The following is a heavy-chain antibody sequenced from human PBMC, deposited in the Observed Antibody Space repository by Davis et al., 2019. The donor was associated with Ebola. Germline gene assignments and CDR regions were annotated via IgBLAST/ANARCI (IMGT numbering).Heavy chain of an antibody. V-gene: IGHV4-34*01. D-gene: IGHD1-1*01. J-gene: IGHJ6*02. Sequence: PSETLSLTCAVYGGSFSGYYWSWIRQPPGKGLEWIGEINHSGSTNYNPSLKSRVTISVDTSKNQFSLKLSSVTAADTAVYYCARGRGKLEFYYYGMDVWGQGTTVTVSS. CDR2: INHSGST. CDR1: GGSFSGYY. CDR3: ARGRGKLEFYYYGMDV.